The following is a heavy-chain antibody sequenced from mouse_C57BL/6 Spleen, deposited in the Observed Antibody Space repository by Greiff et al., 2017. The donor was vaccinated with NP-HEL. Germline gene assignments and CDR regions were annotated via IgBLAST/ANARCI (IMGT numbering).Heavy chain of an antibody. CDR2: IYPGSGST. J-gene: IGHJ4*01. D-gene: IGHD1-1*01. Sequence: VQLQQPGAELVKPGDSVKMSCKASGYTFTSYWITWVKQRPGQGLEWIGDIYPGSGSTNYNEKFKSKATLTVDTSSSTAYMQLSSLTSEDSAGYYCARWGTTVPNYAMDYWGQGTSVSVSS. CDR1: GYTFTSYW. CDR3: ARWGTTVPNYAMDY. V-gene: IGHV1-55*01.